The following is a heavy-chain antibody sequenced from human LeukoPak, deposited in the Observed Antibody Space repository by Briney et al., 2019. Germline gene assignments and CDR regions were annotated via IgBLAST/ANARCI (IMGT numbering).Heavy chain of an antibody. CDR2: IYYSGST. D-gene: IGHD3-22*01. CDR1: GGSISSYY. Sequence: SETLSLTCTVSGGSISSYYWSWIRQPPGKGLEWIGYIYYSGSTNYNPSLKSRVTMSVDTSKNQFSLKLSSVTAADTAVYYCARDLTDYYELDYWGQGTLVTVSS. CDR3: ARDLTDYYELDY. J-gene: IGHJ4*02. V-gene: IGHV4-59*12.